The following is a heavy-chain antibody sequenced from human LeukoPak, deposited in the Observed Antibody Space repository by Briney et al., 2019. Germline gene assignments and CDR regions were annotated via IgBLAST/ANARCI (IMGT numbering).Heavy chain of an antibody. J-gene: IGHJ4*02. Sequence: PGGFLRLSCAASGFTFSSYEMNWVRQAPGKGPEWVSYISSSGSTIYYADSVKGRFTISRDNAKNSLYLQMNSLRAEDTAVYYCARVGYSSSAFEFDYWGQGTLVTVSS. D-gene: IGHD6-6*01. CDR1: GFTFSSYE. V-gene: IGHV3-48*03. CDR2: ISSSGSTI. CDR3: ARVGYSSSAFEFDY.